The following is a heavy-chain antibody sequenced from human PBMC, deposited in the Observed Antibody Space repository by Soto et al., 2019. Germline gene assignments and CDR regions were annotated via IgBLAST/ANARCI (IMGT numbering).Heavy chain of an antibody. CDR3: AREIQSIAATGSDWFDP. Sequence: PSETLSLTCTVSGGSISSGDYYWSWIRQPPGKGLEWIGYIYYSGSTYYNPSLKSRVTISVDTSKNQFSLKLSSVTAADTAAYYCAREIQSIAATGSDWFDPWGQGTLVTVSS. V-gene: IGHV4-30-4*01. CDR2: IYYSGST. D-gene: IGHD6-13*01. J-gene: IGHJ5*02. CDR1: GGSISSGDYY.